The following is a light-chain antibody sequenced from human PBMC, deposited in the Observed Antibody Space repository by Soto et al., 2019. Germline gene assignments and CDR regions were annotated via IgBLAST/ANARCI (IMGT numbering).Light chain of an antibody. CDR3: QQYGGSPPMYT. J-gene: IGKJ2*01. CDR2: GAS. Sequence: EIVLTQSPGTLSLSPGERATLSCRASQSVSSIFLAWYQQKPGQAPRLLIYGASSRATGIPDRFSGSGSGTDFTLTISRLEPEDFAVYYCQQYGGSPPMYTFGQGTKVEIK. CDR1: QSVSSIF. V-gene: IGKV3-20*01.